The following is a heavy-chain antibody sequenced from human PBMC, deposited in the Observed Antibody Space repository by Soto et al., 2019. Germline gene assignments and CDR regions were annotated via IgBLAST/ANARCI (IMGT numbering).Heavy chain of an antibody. CDR2: IKQDGSEK. J-gene: IGHJ6*03. CDR1: GFTFSSYW. Sequence: GGSLRLSCAASGFTFSSYWMSWVRQAPGKGLEWVANIKQDGSEKYYVDSVKGRFTISRDNAKNSLYLKMNSLRAEDTAVYYCARDSQPHYYSGYDYNPTPGEHTGYMDVWGKGTTVTVSS. V-gene: IGHV3-7*01. CDR3: ARDSQPHYYSGYDYNPTPGEHTGYMDV. D-gene: IGHD5-12*01.